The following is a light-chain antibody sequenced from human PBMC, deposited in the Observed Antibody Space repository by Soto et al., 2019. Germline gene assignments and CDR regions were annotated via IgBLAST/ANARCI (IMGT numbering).Light chain of an antibody. V-gene: IGKV1-5*01. CDR2: GAS. CDR3: QHHNSYSQT. Sequence: DIQLTQSPPTLSASVGDRVTITCRASQSIRDYLAWYQQMPGKAPKLLIYGASSLQSGVPSRFSGSGSGTEFTLTISSLQPDDFATYFCQHHNSYSQTFGQGTKV. CDR1: QSIRDY. J-gene: IGKJ1*01.